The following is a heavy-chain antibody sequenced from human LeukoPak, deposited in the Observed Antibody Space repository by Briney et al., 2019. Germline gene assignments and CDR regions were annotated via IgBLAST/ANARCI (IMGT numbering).Heavy chain of an antibody. V-gene: IGHV4-34*01. CDR1: GGSFSGYY. J-gene: IGHJ6*02. CDR2: INHSGST. D-gene: IGHD4-11*01. CDR3: ARVQSPYSNYDVYYYGMDV. Sequence: SETLSLTCAVYGGSFSGYYWSWIRQPPGKGLEWIGEINHSGSTNYNPSLKSRVTISVDTSKNQFSLKLSSVTAADTAVYYCARVQSPYSNYDVYYYGMDVWGQGTTVTVSS.